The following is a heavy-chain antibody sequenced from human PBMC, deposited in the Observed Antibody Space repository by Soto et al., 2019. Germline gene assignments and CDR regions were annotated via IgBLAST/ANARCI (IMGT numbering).Heavy chain of an antibody. V-gene: IGHV3-33*01. CDR2: IWYDGNKK. CDR3: ARDSLGRVYDLDY. D-gene: IGHD5-12*01. Sequence: QVQLVESGGGVVQPGRSLRLSCAASGFTFSSYGMHWVRQAPGKGLDWVAVIWYDGNKKYYEDSVKGRFTISRENSKITHYLQMNSLRDEDTAVYYCARDSLGRVYDLDYWGQGTLVTVSS. J-gene: IGHJ4*02. CDR1: GFTFSSYG.